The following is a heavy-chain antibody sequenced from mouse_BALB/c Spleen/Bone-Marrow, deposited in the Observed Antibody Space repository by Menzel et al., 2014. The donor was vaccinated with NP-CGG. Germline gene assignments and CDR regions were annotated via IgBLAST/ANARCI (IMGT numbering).Heavy chain of an antibody. V-gene: IGHV1S81*02. CDR3: TRSGTSWLRRSWYFDV. CDR2: INPSNGGT. CDR1: GYTFTSYY. D-gene: IGHD2-2*01. J-gene: IGHJ1*01. Sequence: QVQLKESGAELVKPGASVKLSCKASGYTFTSYYMYWVKQRPGQGLEWIGEINPSNGGTNFNEKFKSKATLTVDKSSSTAYMQLSSLTSEDSAVYYCTRSGTSWLRRSWYFDVWGAGTTVTVSS.